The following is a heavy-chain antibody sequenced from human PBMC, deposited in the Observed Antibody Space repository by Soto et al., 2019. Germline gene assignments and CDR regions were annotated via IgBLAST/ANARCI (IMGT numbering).Heavy chain of an antibody. CDR3: ARRHYGDDEKNYYYYYMDV. J-gene: IGHJ6*03. Sequence: SETLSLTCTVSGGSISSYYWSWIRQPPGKGLEWIGYIYYSGSTNYNPSLKSRVTISVDTSKNQFSLKLSSVTAADTAVYYCARRHYGDDEKNYYYYYMDVWGKGTTVTVSS. D-gene: IGHD4-17*01. V-gene: IGHV4-59*08. CDR1: GGSISSYY. CDR2: IYYSGST.